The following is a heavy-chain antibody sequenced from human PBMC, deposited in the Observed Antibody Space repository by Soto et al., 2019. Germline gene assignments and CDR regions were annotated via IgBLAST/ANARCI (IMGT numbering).Heavy chain of an antibody. CDR3: AKADITIFGGALVV. Sequence: GGSLRLSCAASGFTFSSYGMHWVRQAPGKGLERVAVISYDGFNKYNADSVKGRFTISRDNSKNTLYLEMNGLRAEDTAVYYCAKADITIFGGALVVWGQGTTVTVSS. CDR2: ISYDGFNK. V-gene: IGHV3-30*18. CDR1: GFTFSSYG. J-gene: IGHJ6*02. D-gene: IGHD3-3*01.